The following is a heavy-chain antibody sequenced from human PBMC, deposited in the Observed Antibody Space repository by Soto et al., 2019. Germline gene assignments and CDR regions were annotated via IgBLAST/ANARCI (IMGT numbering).Heavy chain of an antibody. J-gene: IGHJ6*02. CDR1: GGTFSSYA. CDR3: ARANSSTRTLLVAGYYYYGMDV. CDR2: IIPIFGTA. Sequence: SVKVSCKASGGTFSSYAISWVRQAPGQGLEWMGGIIPIFGTANYAQKFQGRVTITADESTSTAYMELSSLRSEDTAVYYCARANSSTRTLLVAGYYYYGMDVWGQGTTVTVSS. D-gene: IGHD2-2*01. V-gene: IGHV1-69*13.